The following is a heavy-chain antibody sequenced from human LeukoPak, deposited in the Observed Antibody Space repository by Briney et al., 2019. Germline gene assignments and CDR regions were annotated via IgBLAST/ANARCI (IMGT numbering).Heavy chain of an antibody. Sequence: PGGSLRLSCAASGFTFSSYAMHWVRQAPGKGLEWVAVISYDGSNKYYADSVKGRFTISRDNSKNTLYLQMNSLRAEDTAVYYCASSDAGYSSSWATYHWFDPWGQGTLVTVSS. CDR2: ISYDGSNK. J-gene: IGHJ5*02. CDR3: ASSDAGYSSSWATYHWFDP. D-gene: IGHD6-13*01. CDR1: GFTFSSYA. V-gene: IGHV3-30*04.